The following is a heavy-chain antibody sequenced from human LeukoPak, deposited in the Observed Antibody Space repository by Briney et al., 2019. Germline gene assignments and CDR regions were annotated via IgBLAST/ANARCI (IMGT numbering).Heavy chain of an antibody. CDR1: GFTPSDYC. Sequence: GGSLRLSCADPGFTPSDYCMHCVRQAPGKGLVCFARVNSAGSSTTYADSVKGRFTISRENAKNKLYLQMNSLRAEDTAVYYCARGTSGFDPWGQGTLVTVSS. CDR3: ARGTSGFDP. V-gene: IGHV3-74*01. CDR2: VNSAGSST. D-gene: IGHD1-1*01. J-gene: IGHJ5*02.